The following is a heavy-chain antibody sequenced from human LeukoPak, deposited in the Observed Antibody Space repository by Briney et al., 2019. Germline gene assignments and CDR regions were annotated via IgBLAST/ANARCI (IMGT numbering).Heavy chain of an antibody. CDR2: ISYDGSNK. V-gene: IGHV3-30*03. CDR1: GFTFSSYG. J-gene: IGHJ5*02. CDR3: AGDSPHRRLDP. Sequence: GGSLRLSCAASGFTFSSYGMHWVRQAPGKGLEWVAVISYDGSNKYYADSVKGRFTISRDNAKNTLYLQMNSLRADDTAVYYCAGDSPHRRLDPWGQGTLVTVSS.